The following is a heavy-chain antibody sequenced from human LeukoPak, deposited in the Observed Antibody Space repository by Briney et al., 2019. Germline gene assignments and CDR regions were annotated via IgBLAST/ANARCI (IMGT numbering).Heavy chain of an antibody. Sequence: GGSLRLSCVPSGITFSNSALSWVRQAPGKGLEWVSSITKSGDQTHYADSVRGLFTISRDIFKNTLYLQMNSLRAEDTAVYHCVKSAGKDGYRDVFDIWGQGTVVTVSS. CDR2: ITKSGDQT. V-gene: IGHV3-23*01. D-gene: IGHD5-24*01. CDR3: VKSAGKDGYRDVFDI. CDR1: GITFSNSA. J-gene: IGHJ3*02.